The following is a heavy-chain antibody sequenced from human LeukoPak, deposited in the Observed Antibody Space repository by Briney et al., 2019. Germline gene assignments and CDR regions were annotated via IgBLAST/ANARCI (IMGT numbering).Heavy chain of an antibody. V-gene: IGHV3-21*01. J-gene: IGHJ5*02. Sequence: KSGGSLRLSCAASGFTFSSYSMNWVRQAPGKGLEWVSSISSSSSYIYYADSVKGRFTISRDNAKNSLYLQMNSLRAEDTAVYYCASLTSSGYYFSPHEARVFDPWGQGTLVTVSS. D-gene: IGHD3-22*01. CDR2: ISSSSSYI. CDR3: ASLTSSGYYFSPHEARVFDP. CDR1: GFTFSSYS.